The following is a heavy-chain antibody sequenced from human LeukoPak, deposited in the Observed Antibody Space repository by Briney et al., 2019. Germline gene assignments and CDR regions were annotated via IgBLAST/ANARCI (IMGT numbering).Heavy chain of an antibody. J-gene: IGHJ4*02. V-gene: IGHV1-69*13. D-gene: IGHD6-13*01. CDR1: GGTFSSYA. CDR3: AREKGGSSWPSFDY. CDR2: IIPIFGTA. Sequence: SVKVSCKASGGTFSSYAISWVRQAPGQGLEWMGGIIPIFGTANYAQKFQGRVTITADESTSTAYMELNSLRAEDTAVYYCAREKGGSSWPSFDYWGQGTLVTVSS.